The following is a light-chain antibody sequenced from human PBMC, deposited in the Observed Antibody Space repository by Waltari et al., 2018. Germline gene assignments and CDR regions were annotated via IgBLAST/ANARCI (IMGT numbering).Light chain of an antibody. CDR2: EVN. CDR1: SSDVGSYKY. V-gene: IGLV2-14*01. CDR3: SSHTSSSTFV. J-gene: IGLJ1*01. Sequence: QSALTQPASVPGSPGQSLTIPCTGSSSDVGSYKYVSWYQQHPGQVPKLIIYEVNGRPSGVSNRFSGSKSGNTASLTISGLQAEDEADYYCSSHTSSSTFVFGTGTKVDVL.